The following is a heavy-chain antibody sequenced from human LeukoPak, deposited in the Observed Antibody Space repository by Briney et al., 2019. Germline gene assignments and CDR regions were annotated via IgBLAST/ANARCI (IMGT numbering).Heavy chain of an antibody. CDR3: AKSGGYDNKRDFDY. CDR1: GFTFSSYA. V-gene: IGHV3-23*01. J-gene: IGHJ4*02. CDR2: ISGSGGST. Sequence: PGGSLRLSCAASGFTFSSYAMSWARQAPGKGLEWVSAISGSGGSTYYADSVKGRFTISRDNSKNTLYLQMNSLRAEDTAVYYCAKSGGYDNKRDFDYWGQGTLVTVSS. D-gene: IGHD5-12*01.